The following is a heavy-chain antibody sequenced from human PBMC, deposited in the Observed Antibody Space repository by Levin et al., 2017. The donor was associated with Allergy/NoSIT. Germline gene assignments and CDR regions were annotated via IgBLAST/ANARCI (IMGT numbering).Heavy chain of an antibody. Sequence: SETLSLTSTVSGGSISSSSYYWGWLRQPPWKGLEWIGSIYYSGSTYYNLSLKSRVTISVDTSKNQFSLKLSSVTAADTAVYYCARRAHYAGMCDYWGQGTLVTVSS. CDR3: ARRAHYAGMCDY. CDR2: IYYSGST. D-gene: IGHD3-10*01. CDR1: GGSISSSSYY. V-gene: IGHV4-39*01. J-gene: IGHJ4*02.